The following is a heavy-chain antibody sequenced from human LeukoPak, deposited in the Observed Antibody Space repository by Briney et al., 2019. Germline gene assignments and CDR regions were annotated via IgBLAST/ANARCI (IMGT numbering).Heavy chain of an antibody. V-gene: IGHV4-28*01. Sequence: SDTLSLTCAVSGYSISSSNWWGWIRQPPGKGLEWIGYIYYSRSTYYNPSLKSRVTMSVDTSKNQFSLKLSSVTAADTAVYYCARTIWFGELYYFDYWGQGTLVTVSS. CDR2: IYYSRST. CDR1: GYSISSSNW. D-gene: IGHD3-10*01. J-gene: IGHJ4*02. CDR3: ARTIWFGELYYFDY.